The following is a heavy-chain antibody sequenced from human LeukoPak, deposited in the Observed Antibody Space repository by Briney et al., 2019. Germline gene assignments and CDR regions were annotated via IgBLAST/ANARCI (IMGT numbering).Heavy chain of an antibody. D-gene: IGHD3-9*01. CDR1: GYSFPIYW. Sequence: ESLRISCQASGYSFPIYWIAWVRQVSGKGLEWLGIIYGSNSDTRYSPSFQGRVTISVDTSVTTAYLQLSSLQTSDTAIYYCARHSYDDILTGTTPPDYWGQGTLLTISS. CDR3: ARHSYDDILTGTTPPDY. J-gene: IGHJ4*02. V-gene: IGHV5-51*01. CDR2: IYGSNSDT.